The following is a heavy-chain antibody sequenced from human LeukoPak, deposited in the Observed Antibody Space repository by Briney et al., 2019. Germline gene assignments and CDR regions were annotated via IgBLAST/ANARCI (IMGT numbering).Heavy chain of an antibody. D-gene: IGHD3-9*01. J-gene: IGHJ4*02. CDR3: ARSKDILTGYCFDY. V-gene: IGHV3-48*03. CDR2: ISSSGSTI. Sequence: GGSLRLSCAASGFTFSSYEMNWVRQAPGKGLEWVSYISSSGSTIYYADSVKGRFTISRDNSKNTLYLQMNSLRAEDTAVYYCARSKDILTGYCFDYWGQGTLVTVSS. CDR1: GFTFSSYE.